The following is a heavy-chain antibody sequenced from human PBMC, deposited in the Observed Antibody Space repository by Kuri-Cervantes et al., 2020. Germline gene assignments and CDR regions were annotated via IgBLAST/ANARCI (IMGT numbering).Heavy chain of an antibody. CDR2: ASFAEIND. CDR3: ASGGKGAYYYGSGKTYFDY. Sequence: GESLKISCAASGFTFSSYSMHWIRQAPGKGLEWVAVASFAEINDWYADSVKCRFIISRDNSRNTLYLQMNSLRAEDTAVYYCASGGKGAYYYGSGKTYFDYRGQGTLVTVSS. CDR1: GFTFSSYS. D-gene: IGHD3-10*01. V-gene: IGHV3-30-3*01. J-gene: IGHJ4*02.